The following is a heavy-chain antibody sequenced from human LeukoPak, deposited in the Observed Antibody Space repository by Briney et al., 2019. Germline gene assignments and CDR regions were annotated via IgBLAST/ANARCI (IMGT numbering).Heavy chain of an antibody. V-gene: IGHV3-30*18. CDR1: GFTFSNYA. J-gene: IGHJ4*02. CDR2: ISHDENYK. CDR3: SKPPREQWLVLSN. Sequence: GGSLRLSCAASGFTFSNYAMHWVRQAPGKGLEWVAVISHDENYKDYADSVKGRFTISRDNSENTLYLQMNTLRAEDTAMYYCSKPPREQWLVLSNWGQGALVTVS. D-gene: IGHD6-19*01.